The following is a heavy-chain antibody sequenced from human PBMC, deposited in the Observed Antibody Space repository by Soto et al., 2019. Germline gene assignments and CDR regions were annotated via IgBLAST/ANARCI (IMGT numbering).Heavy chain of an antibody. CDR3: ARRTGGHRAIDV. J-gene: IGHJ6*02. Sequence: SETLSLTCTVSGASTTNYYWNWIRQPPGKGLEWIGDIYYSGSTNYSPSLKSRLTISVDTSKNQFSLRLNSVTAADTAVYYCARRTGGHRAIDVWGPGTTVTVSS. V-gene: IGHV4-59*01. CDR2: IYYSGST. CDR1: GASTTNYY.